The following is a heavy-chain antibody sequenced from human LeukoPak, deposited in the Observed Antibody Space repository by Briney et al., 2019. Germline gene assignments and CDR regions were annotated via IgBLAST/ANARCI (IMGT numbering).Heavy chain of an antibody. CDR1: GGSISSYY. CDR3: ARESRLGSTVVTHYFDY. CDR2: IYYSGST. Sequence: SETLSLTCTVSGGSISSYYWSWIRQSPGKGLEWIGYIYYSGSTNYNPSLKSRVTISVDTSKNQFSLKLSSVTAADTAVYYCARESRLGSTVVTHYFDYWGQGTLVTVSS. D-gene: IGHD4-23*01. V-gene: IGHV4-59*01. J-gene: IGHJ4*02.